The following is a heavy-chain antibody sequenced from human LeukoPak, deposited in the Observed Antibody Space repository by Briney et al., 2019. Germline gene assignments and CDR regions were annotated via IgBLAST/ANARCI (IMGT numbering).Heavy chain of an antibody. CDR3: ARIEGKRLGRPFDI. V-gene: IGHV3-53*01. CDR2: IYSAGAT. Sequence: PGWSLRLSCAASGFTFSDNYMTWVRQAPGKGLEWVSSIYSAGATHYAESVKGRFTISKDNSKNTLYLQMNSLRAEDMAVYYCARIEGKRLGRPFDIWGQGTMVTVSS. D-gene: IGHD3-10*01. J-gene: IGHJ3*02. CDR1: GFTFSDNY.